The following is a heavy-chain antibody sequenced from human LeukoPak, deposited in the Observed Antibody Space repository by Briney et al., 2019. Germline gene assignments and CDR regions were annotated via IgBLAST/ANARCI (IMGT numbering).Heavy chain of an antibody. V-gene: IGHV6-1*01. CDR3: ARDLLEYSSFRFDP. CDR2: TYYRSNWYN. J-gene: IGHJ5*02. CDR1: GDIVSSNSAA. Sequence: SQTLSLTCAISGDIVSSNSAAWNWIRQSQSRGLEWLGRTYYRSNWYNDYAVSVKSRITINPDTSKNQFSLQLNSVTPEDTAVYYCARDLLEYSSFRFDPWGQGTLVTVSS. D-gene: IGHD6-6*01.